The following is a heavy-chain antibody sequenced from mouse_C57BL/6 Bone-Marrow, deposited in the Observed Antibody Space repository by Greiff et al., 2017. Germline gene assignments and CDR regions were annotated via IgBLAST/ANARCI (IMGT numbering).Heavy chain of an antibody. V-gene: IGHV1-59*01. CDR1: GYTFTSYW. CDR3: ARSGESYYFDY. CDR2: IDPYDSYT. Sequence: VQLQQPGAELVRPGTSVKLSCKASGYTFTSYWMHWVKQRPGQGLEWIGVIDPYDSYTNYNQKFKGKATLTVDTSSSTAYMQLSSLTSEDSAVYYCARSGESYYFDYWGQGTTLTVSS. J-gene: IGHJ2*01. D-gene: IGHD3-1*01.